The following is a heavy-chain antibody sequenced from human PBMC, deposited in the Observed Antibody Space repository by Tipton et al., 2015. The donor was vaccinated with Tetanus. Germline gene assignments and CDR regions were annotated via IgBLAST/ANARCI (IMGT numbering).Heavy chain of an antibody. Sequence: TLSLTCAVSGYSISNINWWGWIRQPPGKGLEWIGYIYYSGSTYYNPSLKSRITMSVDTSKNQFSLKLSSVTAADTAVYYCARIGWLQQNKPAFDIWGQGTVVTVSS. CDR1: GYSISNINW. V-gene: IGHV4-28*01. CDR3: ARIGWLQQNKPAFDI. D-gene: IGHD6-19*01. CDR2: IYYSGST. J-gene: IGHJ3*02.